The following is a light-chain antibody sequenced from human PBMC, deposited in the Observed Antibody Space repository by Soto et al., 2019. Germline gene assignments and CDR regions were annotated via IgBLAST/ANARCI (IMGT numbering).Light chain of an antibody. CDR2: GDS. Sequence: QSVLTQPPSVSGAPGQRVSISCTGSSSNIGAGYGVHWYQQLPGTAPKVIIYGDSNRPSGVPDRFSVSKSGTSASLAITGLQADDEDDYYCQSYDSSLSGSVFGGGTKLTVL. CDR3: QSYDSSLSGSV. J-gene: IGLJ2*01. CDR1: SSNIGAGYG. V-gene: IGLV1-40*01.